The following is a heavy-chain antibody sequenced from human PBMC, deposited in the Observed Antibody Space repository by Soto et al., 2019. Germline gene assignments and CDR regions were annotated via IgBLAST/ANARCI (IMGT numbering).Heavy chain of an antibody. Sequence: EVQLVESGGGLVQPGGSLRLSCAASGFTFSSYWMSWVRQAPGKGLEWVANIKQDGSEKYYVDSVKGRFTISRDNAKNSLYLQMNSLRAEDTAVYYCARVVLDCISTSCYSYYYYGMDVWGQGTTVTVSS. J-gene: IGHJ6*02. D-gene: IGHD2-2*01. V-gene: IGHV3-7*01. CDR3: ARVVLDCISTSCYSYYYYGMDV. CDR2: IKQDGSEK. CDR1: GFTFSSYW.